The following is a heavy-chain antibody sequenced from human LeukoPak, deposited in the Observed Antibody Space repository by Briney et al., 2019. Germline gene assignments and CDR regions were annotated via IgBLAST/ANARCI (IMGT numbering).Heavy chain of an antibody. V-gene: IGHV4-59*01. Sequence: PSETLSLTCTVSGGSLSGSYWNWIRQPPGKQLEWIGYIYSSGSSGITTYNPSLQSRVIISQDTSKNDFSLKLTSVTAADAAVYYCARLAARRGYYYSGMDVWGQGTTVTVS. D-gene: IGHD3-10*01. J-gene: IGHJ6*02. CDR1: GGSLSGSY. CDR2: IYSSGSSGIT. CDR3: ARLAARRGYYYSGMDV.